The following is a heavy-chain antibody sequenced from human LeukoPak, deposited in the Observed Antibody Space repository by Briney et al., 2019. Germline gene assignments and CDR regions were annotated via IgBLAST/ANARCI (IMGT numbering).Heavy chain of an antibody. J-gene: IGHJ5*02. CDR2: INKDGTFM. CDR3: ARVPGGSGSYLWWFDP. V-gene: IGHV3-21*01. D-gene: IGHD3-10*01. Sequence: PGGSLRLSRAASGFTFSSHAMNWVRQAPGKGLEWVSSINKDGTFMKYADSVKGRFTISRDNAKNSLFLQMNSVRAEDTAVYYCARVPGGSGSYLWWFDPRGQGTLVTVSS. CDR1: GFTFSSHA.